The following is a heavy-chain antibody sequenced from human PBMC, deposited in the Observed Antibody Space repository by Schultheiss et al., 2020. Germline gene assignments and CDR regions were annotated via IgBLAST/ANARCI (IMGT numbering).Heavy chain of an antibody. CDR2: ISGSGGST. Sequence: GGSLRLSCAASGFTFSSYAMSWVRQAPGKGLEWVSAISGSGGSTYYADSVKGRFTISRDNSKNTLYLQMNGLRDEDTAVYYCARDRYISSDFHYYMDVWGKGTTVTVSS. V-gene: IGHV3-23*01. CDR3: ARDRYISSDFHYYMDV. J-gene: IGHJ6*03. D-gene: IGHD6-6*01. CDR1: GFTFSSYA.